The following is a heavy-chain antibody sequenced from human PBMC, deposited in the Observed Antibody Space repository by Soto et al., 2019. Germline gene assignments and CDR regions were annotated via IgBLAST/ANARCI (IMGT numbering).Heavy chain of an antibody. Sequence: SETLSLTCTVSGGSISSYYWSWIRQPPGKGLEWIGYIYYSGSTNYNPSLKSRVTISVDTSKNQFSLKLSSVTAAGTAVYYCARVSSSWSSYYFDYWGQGTLVTVSS. CDR3: ARVSSSWSSYYFDY. J-gene: IGHJ4*02. D-gene: IGHD6-13*01. V-gene: IGHV4-59*01. CDR2: IYYSGST. CDR1: GGSISSYY.